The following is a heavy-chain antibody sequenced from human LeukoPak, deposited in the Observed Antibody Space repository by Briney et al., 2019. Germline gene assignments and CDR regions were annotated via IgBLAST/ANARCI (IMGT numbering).Heavy chain of an antibody. D-gene: IGHD2-15*01. Sequence: SVKVSCKASGFTFTSSAMQWVRQVRGQRLEWIGWIVVGSGNTNYAQKFQERVTLTRDMSTSTAYMELNSLRSEDTAVYYCAASQGCSGASCYRNFDYRGQGTLVTVSS. J-gene: IGHJ4*02. CDR1: GFTFTSSA. CDR2: IVVGSGNT. V-gene: IGHV1-58*02. CDR3: AASQGCSGASCYRNFDY.